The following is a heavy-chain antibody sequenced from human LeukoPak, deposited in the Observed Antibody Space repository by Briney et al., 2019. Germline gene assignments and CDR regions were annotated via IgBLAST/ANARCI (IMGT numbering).Heavy chain of an antibody. CDR3: ARDASGYYYTSGLIDY. CDR2: IKHDGSEK. Sequence: GGSLRLSCAVSGFTLSDYYMDWVRQAPGKGLEWVANIKHDGSEKYYVDSVKGRFTISRDNAKNSLYLQMNSLRAEDTAFYYCARDASGYYYTSGLIDYWGQGTLVTVSS. CDR1: GFTLSDYY. J-gene: IGHJ4*02. D-gene: IGHD3-22*01. V-gene: IGHV3-7*01.